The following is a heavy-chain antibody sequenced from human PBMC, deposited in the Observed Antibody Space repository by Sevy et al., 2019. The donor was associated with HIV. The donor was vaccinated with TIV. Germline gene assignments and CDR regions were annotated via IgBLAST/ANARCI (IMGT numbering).Heavy chain of an antibody. D-gene: IGHD3-10*01. J-gene: IGHJ4*02. V-gene: IGHV3-15*01. Sequence: GESLKISCAASGFTFSNAWMSWVRQAPGKGLEWVGRIKSKTDGGTTDYAAPVKGRFTISRDDSKNTLYLQMNSLKTEDTAIYYCTTDSKKRGFSALLDYWGQGTLVTVSS. CDR2: IKSKTDGGTT. CDR1: GFTFSNAW. CDR3: TTDSKKRGFSALLDY.